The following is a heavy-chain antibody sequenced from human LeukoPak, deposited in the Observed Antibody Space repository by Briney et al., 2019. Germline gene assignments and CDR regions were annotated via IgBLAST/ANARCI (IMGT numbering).Heavy chain of an antibody. CDR1: GGSISSYY. CDR2: IYYSGST. Sequence: SETLSLTCTVSGGSISSYYWSWIRQPPGKGLEWIGYIYYSGSTNYNPSLKSRVTISVDTSKNQFSLKLSSVTAADTAVYYCARKTGGDKNSWFDPWGQGTLVTVSS. D-gene: IGHD3-16*01. V-gene: IGHV4-59*01. J-gene: IGHJ5*02. CDR3: ARKTGGDKNSWFDP.